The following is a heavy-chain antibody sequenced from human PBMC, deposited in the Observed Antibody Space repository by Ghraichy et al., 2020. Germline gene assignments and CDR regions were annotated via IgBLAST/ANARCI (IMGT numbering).Heavy chain of an antibody. CDR2: SSGSGGST. D-gene: IGHD3-3*02. V-gene: IGHV3-23*01. CDR3: AKDDIVSITCCYYFVY. Sequence: GGSLRLSCAASGFTFSSYAMNWVRQAPGKGLEWVSGSSGSGGSTFYADSVKGRFTISRDNSKNTLYLQMSSLRAEDTAVYYCAKDDIVSITCCYYFVYWGQGTLVTVSS. CDR1: GFTFSSYA. J-gene: IGHJ4*02.